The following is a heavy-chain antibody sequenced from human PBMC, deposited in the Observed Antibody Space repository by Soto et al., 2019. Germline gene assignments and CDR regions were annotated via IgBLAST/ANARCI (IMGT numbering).Heavy chain of an antibody. CDR3: ASWTQATSPGIEAGPGMDV. D-gene: IGHD6-13*01. CDR1: GYSFTSYW. V-gene: IGHV5-10-1*01. J-gene: IGHJ6*02. CDR2: IDPSDSYT. Sequence: GESLKISCKGSGYSFTSYWISWVRQMPGKGLEWMGRIDPSDSYTNYSPSFQGHVTISADKSISTAYLQWSSLKASDTAMYYCASWTQATSPGIEAGPGMDVWGQGTTVTVSS.